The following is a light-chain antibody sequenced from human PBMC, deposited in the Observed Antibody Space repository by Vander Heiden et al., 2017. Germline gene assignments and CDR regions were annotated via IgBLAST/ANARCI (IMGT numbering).Light chain of an antibody. Sequence: DIQMTQSPSSLSASVGNRVTISCRASQSISSYLNWYQQKAWKAPKLLIYAASNLRSGVPSRFRGSGSGTDFTLTINRLQPEDFATYFCHESVSSGYTFGQGTKLDIK. V-gene: IGKV1-39*01. CDR2: AAS. J-gene: IGKJ2*01. CDR3: HESVSSGYT. CDR1: QSISSY.